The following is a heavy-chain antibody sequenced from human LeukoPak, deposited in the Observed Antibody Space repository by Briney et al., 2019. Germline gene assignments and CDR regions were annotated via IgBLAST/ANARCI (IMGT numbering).Heavy chain of an antibody. J-gene: IGHJ5*02. Sequence: PGGSLRLSCAASGFTFSDYWMMWVRQAPGKGLVWVAQIKVDGSEKYYVDSVRGRFTISRDNAKNSLELQMNTLRVEDTVVYYCVRDATRGGDLDHWGQGTLVTVSS. D-gene: IGHD2-21*01. V-gene: IGHV3-7*01. CDR2: IKVDGSEK. CDR3: VRDATRGGDLDH. CDR1: GFTFSDYW.